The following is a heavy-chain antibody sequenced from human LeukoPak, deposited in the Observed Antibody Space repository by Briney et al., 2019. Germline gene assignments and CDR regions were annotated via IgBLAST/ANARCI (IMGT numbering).Heavy chain of an antibody. D-gene: IGHD3-22*01. CDR3: TRVLRGYDTRTYYYHYFDH. V-gene: IGHV3-66*01. Sequence: PGGSLRLSCAASGFTFSSYGMSWVRQAPGKGLEWVSVIYSDGSTNYADSVKGRFTISRDNSKNTLYLQMNSLRAEDTAVYYCTRVLRGYDTRTYYYHYFDHWGRGTLVTVSS. CDR1: GFTFSSYG. J-gene: IGHJ4*02. CDR2: IYSDGST.